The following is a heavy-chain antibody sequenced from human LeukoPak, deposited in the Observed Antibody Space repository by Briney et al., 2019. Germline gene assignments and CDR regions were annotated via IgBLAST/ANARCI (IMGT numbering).Heavy chain of an antibody. Sequence: GGSLRLSCAASGFTFSSYAMHWVRQAPGKGLEWVAVISYDGSNKYYADSVKGRFTISRDNSKNTLYLQMNSLRAKDTAVYYCARDKDQLLFGFYYYYGMDVWGQGTTVTVSS. V-gene: IGHV3-30-3*01. CDR1: GFTFSSYA. D-gene: IGHD2-2*01. CDR2: ISYDGSNK. CDR3: ARDKDQLLFGFYYYYGMDV. J-gene: IGHJ6*02.